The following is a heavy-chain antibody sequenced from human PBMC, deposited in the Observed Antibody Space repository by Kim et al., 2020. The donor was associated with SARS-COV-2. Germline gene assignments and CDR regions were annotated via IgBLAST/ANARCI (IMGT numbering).Heavy chain of an antibody. D-gene: IGHD3-22*01. CDR3: ARGRYDSRPEFDY. V-gene: IGHV4-34*01. J-gene: IGHJ4*02. CDR2: INHSGST. CDR1: GGSFSGYY. Sequence: SETLSLTCAVYGGSFSGYYWSWIRQPPGKGLEWIGEINHSGSTNYNPSLKSRVTISVDTSKNQFSLKLSSVTAADTAVYYCARGRYDSRPEFDYWGQGTLVTVSS.